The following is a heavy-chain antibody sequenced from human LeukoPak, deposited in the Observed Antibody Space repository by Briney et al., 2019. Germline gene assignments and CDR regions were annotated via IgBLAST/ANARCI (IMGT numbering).Heavy chain of an antibody. Sequence: ASVKVSCKASGYTFTSYDINWVRQATAQGLEWMGWMNPNSGNTGYAQKFQGRVTMTRNTSISTAYMELSRLRSDDTAVYYCARGLGLFVDYWGQGTLVTVSS. CDR3: ARGLGLFVDY. V-gene: IGHV1-8*01. J-gene: IGHJ4*02. CDR2: MNPNSGNT. CDR1: GYTFTSYD. D-gene: IGHD3-16*01.